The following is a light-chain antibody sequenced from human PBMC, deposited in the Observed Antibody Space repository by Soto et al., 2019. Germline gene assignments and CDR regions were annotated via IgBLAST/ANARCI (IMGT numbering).Light chain of an antibody. CDR1: RDIRDF. CDR2: DAS. J-gene: IGKJ3*01. Sequence: EIQMTQSPSSLSVSVGDRVTITCQASRDIRDFLNWYQQKPGKDPKLLIFDASKLEEGVQPRLSVSRSGTDFTFSISSVQPEDVATYYCQQYSTYSTVGPGTKVHTK. CDR3: QQYSTYST. V-gene: IGKV1-33*01.